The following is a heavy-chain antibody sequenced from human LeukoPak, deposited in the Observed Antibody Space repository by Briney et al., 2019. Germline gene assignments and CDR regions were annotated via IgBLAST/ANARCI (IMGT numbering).Heavy chain of an antibody. Sequence: SETLSLTCTVSGGFISSYYWSWIRQPPGKGLEWIGYIYYSGSTNYNPSLKSRVTISVDTSKNQFSLKLSSVTAADTAVYYCASSYDSRWFDPWGQGTLVTVSS. V-gene: IGHV4-59*08. CDR1: GGFISSYY. CDR2: IYYSGST. CDR3: ASSYDSRWFDP. J-gene: IGHJ5*02. D-gene: IGHD3-22*01.